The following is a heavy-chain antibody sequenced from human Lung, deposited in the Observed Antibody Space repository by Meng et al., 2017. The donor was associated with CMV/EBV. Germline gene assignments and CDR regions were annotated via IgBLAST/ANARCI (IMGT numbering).Heavy chain of an antibody. D-gene: IGHD3-10*01. J-gene: IGHJ1*01. CDR3: LRRSGGSV. V-gene: IGHV4-4*02. CDR1: GDSITNHNW. CDR2: IPHRGSS. Sequence: QEQVRESGPALLRPSETLALPCAVSGDSITNHNWWAWVRQPPGKGLEWIGEIPHRGSSAYNPSLKSRVSMSIDKSKNQFSLKLTSVTAADTAVYHCLRRSGGSVWGQGTLVTVSS.